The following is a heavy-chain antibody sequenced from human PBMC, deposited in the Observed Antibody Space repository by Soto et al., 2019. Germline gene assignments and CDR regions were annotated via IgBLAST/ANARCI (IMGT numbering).Heavy chain of an antibody. D-gene: IGHD3-10*01. Sequence: GGSLRLSCAASGFTFSNAWMSWVRQAPGKGLEWVGRIKSKTDGGTTDYAAPVKGRFTISRDDSKNTLYLQMNSLKTEDTAVYYCTTLQGFGSWYYYYYYMDVWGKGTTVTVSS. V-gene: IGHV3-15*01. CDR2: IKSKTDGGTT. CDR1: GFTFSNAW. CDR3: TTLQGFGSWYYYYYYMDV. J-gene: IGHJ6*03.